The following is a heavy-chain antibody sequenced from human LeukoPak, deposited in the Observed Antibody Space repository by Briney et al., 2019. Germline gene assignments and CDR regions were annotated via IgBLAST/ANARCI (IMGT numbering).Heavy chain of an antibody. CDR2: ISGSGGST. D-gene: IGHD3-22*01. CDR1: GFTFSSYA. V-gene: IGHV3-23*01. Sequence: GGSLRLSCAASGFTFSSYAMSWVRQALGKGLEWVSAISGSGGSTYYADSVKGRFTISRDNSKNTLYLQMNSLRAEDTAVYYCAKDAYYYDSSGYLDYWGQGTLVTVSS. CDR3: AKDAYYYDSSGYLDY. J-gene: IGHJ4*02.